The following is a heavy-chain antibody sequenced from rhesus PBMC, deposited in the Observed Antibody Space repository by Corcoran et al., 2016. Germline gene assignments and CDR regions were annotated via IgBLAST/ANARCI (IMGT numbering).Heavy chain of an antibody. V-gene: IGHV2-174*01. J-gene: IGHJ4*01. D-gene: IGHD5-36*01. CDR2: IYWDDDK. CDR1: GFSRTTSGMG. CDR3: ARGSDSYGLSLIDY. Sequence: QVTLKESGPALVKPTPTLTLTCTFSGFSRTTSGMGVGWIRQPPGKALEWLALIYWDDDKRYSTSLKSRLTISKDTSKNQVVLTMTNMDPVDTATYYCARGSDSYGLSLIDYWGQGVLVTVSS.